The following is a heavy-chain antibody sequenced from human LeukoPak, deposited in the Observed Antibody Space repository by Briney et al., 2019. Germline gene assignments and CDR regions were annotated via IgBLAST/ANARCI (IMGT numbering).Heavy chain of an antibody. CDR3: ARRRDSFDY. V-gene: IGHV4-59*08. D-gene: IGHD3-10*01. Sequence: SETLSLTCTVSGGSISSYCWSWIRRPPGKGLEWLGYMCYSGSTNYNPSLKSRVTMSVDYNPSLKSRVTMSGDTSKNQSSLNLSSVTAADTAVYYCARRRDSFDYWGQGTLVTVSS. CDR2: MCYSGST. CDR1: GGSISSYC. J-gene: IGHJ4*02.